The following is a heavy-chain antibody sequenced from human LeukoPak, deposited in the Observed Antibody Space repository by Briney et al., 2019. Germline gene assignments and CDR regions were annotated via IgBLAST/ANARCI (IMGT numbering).Heavy chain of an antibody. D-gene: IGHD3-16*01. V-gene: IGHV4-59*01. CDR2: IYYSGST. CDR3: ARDGGDGPNY. Sequence: ASETLSLTCAVYGGSFSGYYWSWIRQPPGKGLEWIGYIYYSGSTNYNPSLKSRVTISVDTSKNQFSLKLTSVTAADTAVYYCARDGGDGPNYWGQGTLVTVSS. CDR1: GGSFSGYY. J-gene: IGHJ4*02.